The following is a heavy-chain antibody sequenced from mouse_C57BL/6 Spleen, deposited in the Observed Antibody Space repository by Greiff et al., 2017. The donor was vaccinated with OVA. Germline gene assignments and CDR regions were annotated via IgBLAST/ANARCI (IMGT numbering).Heavy chain of an antibody. V-gene: IGHV3-6*01. CDR1: GYSITSGYY. Sequence: VQLQQSGPGLVKPSQSLSLTCSVTGYSITSGYYWNWIRQFPGNKLEWMGYISYDGSNNYNPSLKNRISITRDTSKNQFFLKLNSVTTEDTATYYCASFGTGTNYWGQGTTLTVSS. J-gene: IGHJ2*01. CDR3: ASFGTGTNY. D-gene: IGHD4-1*01. CDR2: ISYDGSN.